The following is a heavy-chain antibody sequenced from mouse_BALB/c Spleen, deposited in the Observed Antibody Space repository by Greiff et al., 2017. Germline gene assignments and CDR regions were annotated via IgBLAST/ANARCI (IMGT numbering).Heavy chain of an antibody. CDR3: ARGRFAY. J-gene: IGHJ3*01. CDR1: GFTFSNYW. CDR2: IRLKSNNYAT. V-gene: IGHV6-6*02. Sequence: EVMLVESGGGLVQPGRSMSLTCVVSGFTFSNYWVNWVRQSPAKGLEWVAEIRLKSNNYATHYAESGKGRFTITRDNSKSSVYLQMNTLRAEDTGIDYCARGRFAYWGQGTLVTVSA.